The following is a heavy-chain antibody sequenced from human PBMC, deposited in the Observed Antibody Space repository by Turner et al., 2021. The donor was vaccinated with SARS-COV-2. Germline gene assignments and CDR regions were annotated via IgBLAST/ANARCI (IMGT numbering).Heavy chain of an antibody. J-gene: IGHJ4*02. CDR3: ARDLGGTSSLGGYFDY. V-gene: IGHV3-66*02. Sequence: EVQLVESGGGLVQPGGSLRLSCAASGFPVSNTYMNCGRQAPGKGLELVSVIYSGGSTYDADSVKGRFTISRDNSKNTLYLQMNSLRAEDTALYYCARDLGGTSSLGGYFDYWGQGTLVTVSS. CDR2: IYSGGST. D-gene: IGHD2-2*01. CDR1: GFPVSNTY.